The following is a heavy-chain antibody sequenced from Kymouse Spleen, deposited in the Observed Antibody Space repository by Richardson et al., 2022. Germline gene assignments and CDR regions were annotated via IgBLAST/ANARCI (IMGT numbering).Heavy chain of an antibody. D-gene: IGHD3-9*01. CDR3: ARHERYFTTTTVWTS. CDR1: GGSISSSSYY. V-gene: IGHV4-39*01. Sequence: QLQLQESGPGLVKPSETLSLTCTVSGGSISSSSYYWGWIRQPPGKGLEWIGSIYYSGSTYYNPSLKSRVTISVDTSKNQFSLKLSSVTAADTAVYYCARHERYFTTTTVWTSGAKGPRSPSPQ. J-gene: IGHJ6*02. CDR2: IYYSGST.